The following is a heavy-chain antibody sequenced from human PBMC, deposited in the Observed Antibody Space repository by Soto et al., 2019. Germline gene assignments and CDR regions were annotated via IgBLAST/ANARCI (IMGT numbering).Heavy chain of an antibody. CDR1: GFTFSSYA. Sequence: GGSLRLSCSAPGFTFSSYAMHWVRQAPGKGLEYVSAISSNGGSTYYADSVKGRFTISRDNSKNTLYLQMSSLRAEDTAVYYCVKDRRRGPRTFDYWGQGTLVTVSS. J-gene: IGHJ4*02. V-gene: IGHV3-64D*06. CDR2: ISSNGGST. CDR3: VKDRRRGPRTFDY.